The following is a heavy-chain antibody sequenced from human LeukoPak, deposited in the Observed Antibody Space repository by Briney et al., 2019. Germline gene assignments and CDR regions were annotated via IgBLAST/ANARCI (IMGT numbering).Heavy chain of an antibody. D-gene: IGHD3-10*01. Sequence: GGSLRLSCAASGFTFDDYAMHWVRQAPGKGLEWVSGISWNSGSIDYADSVKGRFTISRDKAKNSLYLQMNSLRAEDTALYCCAKSEAYGSGSADYWGQGTLVTVFS. CDR1: GFTFDDYA. CDR2: ISWNSGSI. V-gene: IGHV3-9*01. J-gene: IGHJ4*02. CDR3: AKSEAYGSGSADY.